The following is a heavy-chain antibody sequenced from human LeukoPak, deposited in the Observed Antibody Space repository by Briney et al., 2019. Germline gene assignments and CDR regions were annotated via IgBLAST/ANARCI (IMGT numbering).Heavy chain of an antibody. Sequence: ASVKVSCKASGYTFTDYGISWVRQAPGQGLEWMGWTTAYNGDTRFAQKFQGKVTITADGSTSTAYMELSSLRSEDTAVYYCARAQYCSSTSCTTDPLDYMDVWGKGTTVTVSS. CDR2: TTAYNGDT. D-gene: IGHD2-2*01. CDR3: ARAQYCSSTSCTTDPLDYMDV. V-gene: IGHV1-18*01. CDR1: GYTFTDYG. J-gene: IGHJ6*03.